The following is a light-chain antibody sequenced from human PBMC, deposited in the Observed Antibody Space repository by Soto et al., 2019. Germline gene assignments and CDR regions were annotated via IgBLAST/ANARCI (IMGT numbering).Light chain of an antibody. CDR1: SSDVGGYNY. Sequence: LTQPASVSGSPGQSITISCTGTSSDVGGYNYVSWYQQHPGKAPKLMIYEVSNRPSGVSNRFSGSKSGNTASLTISGLQAEDEADYYCSSYTSSSTPYVFGTGTKV. CDR2: EVS. V-gene: IGLV2-14*01. CDR3: SSYTSSSTPYV. J-gene: IGLJ1*01.